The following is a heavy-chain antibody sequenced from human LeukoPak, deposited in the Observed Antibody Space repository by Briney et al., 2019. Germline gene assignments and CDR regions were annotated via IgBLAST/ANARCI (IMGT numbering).Heavy chain of an antibody. CDR2: IYYSGST. Sequence: PSETLSLTCTVSGGSISSGGYYWSWIRQHPGKGLEWIGYIYYSGSTYYNPSLKSRVTISVDTSKNQFSLKLSSVTAADTAVYYCARVAPGDAFDIWGQGTMVTVSS. CDR3: ARVAPGDAFDI. J-gene: IGHJ3*02. V-gene: IGHV4-31*03. CDR1: GGSISSGGYY.